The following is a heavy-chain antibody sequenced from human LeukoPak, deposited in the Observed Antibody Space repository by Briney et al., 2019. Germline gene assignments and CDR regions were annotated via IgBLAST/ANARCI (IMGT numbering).Heavy chain of an antibody. J-gene: IGHJ4*02. CDR2: INHSGST. Sequence: SETLSLTCAVYGGSSSGYYWSWIRQPPGKGLEWIGEINHSGSTNYNPSLKSRVTISVDTSKNQFSLKLSSVTAADTAVYYCARSRQRIPPYYGLGSYYPESRDYFDYWGQGTLGTVSS. D-gene: IGHD3-10*01. V-gene: IGHV4-34*01. CDR1: GGSSSGYY. CDR3: ARSRQRIPPYYGLGSYYPESRDYFDY.